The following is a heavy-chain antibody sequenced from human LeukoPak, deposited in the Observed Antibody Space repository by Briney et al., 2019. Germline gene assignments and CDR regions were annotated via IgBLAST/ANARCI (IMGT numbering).Heavy chain of an antibody. J-gene: IGHJ3*02. CDR3: ARVRSTSCQRCAFDI. V-gene: IGHV3-48*04. Sequence: PGGSLRLSCAASGFTFSTYVMTWVRQVPGKGLEWVGRIKSIVGGGTVDYAAPVKGRFTISRDNAKNSLYLQMNSLRAEDTAVYYCARVRSTSCQRCAFDIWGQGTMVTVSS. D-gene: IGHD2-2*01. CDR2: IKSIVGGGTV. CDR1: GFTFSTYV.